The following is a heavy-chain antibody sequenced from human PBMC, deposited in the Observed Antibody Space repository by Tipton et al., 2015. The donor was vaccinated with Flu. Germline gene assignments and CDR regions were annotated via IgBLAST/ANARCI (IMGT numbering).Heavy chain of an antibody. V-gene: IGHV3-30*03. CDR1: GFNFRDYA. D-gene: IGHD5-12*01. Sequence: SLRLSCVASGFNFRDYAMHWVRQAPGKGLEWVAEISFNGNSKHYADSLKGRLTVSRDNSKSTLFLEISSPGTDDSGVYFCARESEVNSYGYVGLLVYWGQGTLVAVSS. J-gene: IGHJ4*02. CDR2: ISFNGNSK. CDR3: ARESEVNSYGYVGLLVY.